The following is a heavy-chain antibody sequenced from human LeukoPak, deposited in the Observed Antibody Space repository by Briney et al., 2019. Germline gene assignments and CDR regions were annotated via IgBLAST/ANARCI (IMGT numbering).Heavy chain of an antibody. D-gene: IGHD4-17*01. CDR1: GGSISRSNYY. V-gene: IGHV4-39*01. Sequence: SETLSLTCSVSGGSISRSNYYWGWIRQPPGKGLQWIGNIYYSGTYYNPSLKSRVIISVDMSKNQFSLKLSSVTAADTAVYYCARLGTVTSGQDYWGQGTLVTVSS. CDR3: ARLGTVTSGQDY. J-gene: IGHJ4*02. CDR2: IYYSGT.